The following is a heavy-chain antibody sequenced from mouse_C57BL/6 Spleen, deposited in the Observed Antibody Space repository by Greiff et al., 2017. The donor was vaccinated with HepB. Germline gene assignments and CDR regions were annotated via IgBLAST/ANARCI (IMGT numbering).Heavy chain of an antibody. V-gene: IGHV3-1*01. J-gene: IGHJ4*01. CDR2: ISYSGST. CDR3: ARGDYDRHYYAMDY. D-gene: IGHD2-4*01. CDR1: GYSITSGYD. Sequence: EVQLQESGPGMVKPSQSLSLTCTVTGYSITSGYDWHWIRHFPGNKLEWMGYISYSGSTNYNPSLKSRISITHDTSKNHFFLKLNSVTTEDTATYYCARGDYDRHYYAMDYWGQGTSVTVSS.